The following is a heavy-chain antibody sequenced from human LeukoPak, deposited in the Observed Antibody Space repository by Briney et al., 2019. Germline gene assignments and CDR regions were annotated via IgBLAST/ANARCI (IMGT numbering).Heavy chain of an antibody. CDR1: GFSFSSYA. Sequence: GGSLRLSCAASGFSFSSYAMSWVRQAPGKGLEWVAVIWYDGSNKYYADSVKGRFTISRDNSKNTLYLQMNSLRAEDTAVYYCAKDGIEQQLVMGNWFDPWGQGTLVTVSS. CDR2: IWYDGSNK. D-gene: IGHD6-13*01. J-gene: IGHJ5*02. V-gene: IGHV3-33*06. CDR3: AKDGIEQQLVMGNWFDP.